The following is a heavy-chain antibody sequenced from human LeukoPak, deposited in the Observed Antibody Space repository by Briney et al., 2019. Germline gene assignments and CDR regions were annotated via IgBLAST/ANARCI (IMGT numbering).Heavy chain of an antibody. V-gene: IGHV3-30*18. Sequence: PGGSLRLSCVVSGFNFRNYWMSWVRQAPGKGLEWVAVISYDGSNKYYADSVKGRFTISRDNSKNTLYLQMNSLRAEDTAVYYCAKARRIAVAGHTGADYWGQGTLVTVSS. D-gene: IGHD6-19*01. CDR2: ISYDGSNK. CDR1: GFNFRNYW. CDR3: AKARRIAVAGHTGADY. J-gene: IGHJ4*02.